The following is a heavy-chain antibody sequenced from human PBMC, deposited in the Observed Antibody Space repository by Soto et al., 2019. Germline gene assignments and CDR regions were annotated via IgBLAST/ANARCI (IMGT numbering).Heavy chain of an antibody. CDR2: ISRSGART. CDR1: GFTFSSYN. D-gene: IGHD2-15*01. Sequence: EVQLVESGEGLVQPGGSLRLPCAASGFTFSSYNIHWIRQATGKGLEFVSAISRSGARTYYADSVKGRFTITRDNSKNTVWLQMGSLRAEDMAVYYCARARCSSGQCYYFDYWGRGALVSVSS. CDR3: ARARCSSGQCYYFDY. V-gene: IGHV3-64*02. J-gene: IGHJ4*02.